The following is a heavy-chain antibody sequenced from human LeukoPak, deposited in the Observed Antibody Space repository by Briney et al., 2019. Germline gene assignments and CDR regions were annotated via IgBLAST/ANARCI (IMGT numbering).Heavy chain of an antibody. CDR1: GFTFSRYW. Sequence: GGSLRLSRAASGFTFSRYWMSWVRQAPGKGLECVANIKEDGSEKYYVDSVKGRFTISSDNAKNTLYLKMNSLRAEETAVYYCAREPDNPSSGWYPGGSGNDYWGQGTLVTVSS. CDR2: IKEDGSEK. J-gene: IGHJ4*02. CDR3: AREPDNPSSGWYPGGSGNDY. D-gene: IGHD6-19*01. V-gene: IGHV3-7*01.